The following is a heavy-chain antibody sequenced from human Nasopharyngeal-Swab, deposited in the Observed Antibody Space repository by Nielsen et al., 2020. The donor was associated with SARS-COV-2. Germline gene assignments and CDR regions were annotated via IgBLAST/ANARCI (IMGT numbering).Heavy chain of an antibody. CDR3: ARNTVNYSYGMDV. V-gene: IGHV2-70*11. CDR2: IDWDDDK. J-gene: IGHJ6*02. Sequence: SGPTLVQPTQTLTLTCTFSGFSLSTSGMCVGWIRQPPGKALEWLARIDWDDDKYYSTSLKTRLTISKDTSKTQVVLTMTNMDPVDTATYCCARNTVNYSYGMDVWGQGTTVTVSS. CDR1: GFSLSTSGMC. D-gene: IGHD4-17*01.